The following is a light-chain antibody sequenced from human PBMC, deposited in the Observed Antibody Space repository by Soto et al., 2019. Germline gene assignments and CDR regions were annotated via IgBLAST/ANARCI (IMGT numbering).Light chain of an antibody. Sequence: QSVLTQPPSASGTPGRRVTISCSGSTSNIGSHSVSWFQHLPGTAPKLLIITNNQRPSGVPDRFSGYKSGTSASLVISGLQSEDEADYYCATWDDSLKGVFGTGTKVTVL. CDR1: TSNIGSHS. CDR2: TNN. CDR3: ATWDDSLKGV. V-gene: IGLV1-44*01. J-gene: IGLJ1*01.